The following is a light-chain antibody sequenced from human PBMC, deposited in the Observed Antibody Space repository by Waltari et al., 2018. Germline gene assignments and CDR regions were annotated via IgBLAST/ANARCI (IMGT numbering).Light chain of an antibody. J-gene: IGKJ4*01. CDR3: QHRNNWPLT. CDR1: QSISSY. V-gene: IGKV3-11*01. CDR2: DAS. Sequence: EVVLTQSPATLSLSPGERATLSCRASQSISSYLGWYQQKPGHAPRLLIYDASNRATGIPARFSGSGSGTDFTLTISSLEPEDFAVYYCQHRNNWPLTFGGGTKVEIK.